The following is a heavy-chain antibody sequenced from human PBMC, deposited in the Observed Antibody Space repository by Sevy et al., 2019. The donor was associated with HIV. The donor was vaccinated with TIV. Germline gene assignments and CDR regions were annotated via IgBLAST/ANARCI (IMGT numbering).Heavy chain of an antibody. CDR1: GDSVSSNTAA. D-gene: IGHD3-10*01. J-gene: IGHJ3*02. CDR3: ARLDHNWAYGITSYLHTFDI. Sequence: SQTLSLTCAISGDSVSSNTAAWNWIRQSPSRGLEWLGRTYYRSRWLNEYAVSVKSRITINADTSKNQFSLHLNSVSPEDTAIYYCARLDHNWAYGITSYLHTFDIWGQGTMVTVSS. CDR2: TYYRSRWLN. V-gene: IGHV6-1*01.